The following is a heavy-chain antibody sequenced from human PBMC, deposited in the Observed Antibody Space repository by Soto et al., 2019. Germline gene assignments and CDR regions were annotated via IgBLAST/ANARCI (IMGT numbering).Heavy chain of an antibody. D-gene: IGHD4-17*01. CDR3: ATDYGDSRYYFDY. CDR2: ISGSGDTT. Sequence: EVQVLESGGGLVQPGGSLRLSCVVSGFTFRSYAMSWVRLAPGKGLEWVSGISGSGDTTYYADSAKGRFTISRDNSKNMLYLQMNSLRADDTAVYHCATDYGDSRYYFDYWGQGTLVTVSS. V-gene: IGHV3-23*01. CDR1: GFTFRSYA. J-gene: IGHJ4*02.